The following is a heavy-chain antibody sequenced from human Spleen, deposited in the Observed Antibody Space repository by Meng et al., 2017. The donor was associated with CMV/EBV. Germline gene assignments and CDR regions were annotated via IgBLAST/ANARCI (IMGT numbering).Heavy chain of an antibody. CDR1: GFTFSTYW. J-gene: IGHJ6*02. D-gene: IGHD3-3*01. V-gene: IGHV3-74*01. Sequence: GESLKISCAASGFTFSTYWMHWVRQVPGKGLVWVSRINSDGSITTYADSVKGRFTISRDNAKNTLYLQMNSLKTEDTAVYYCTTDPVHFGVVTTTYYYYGMDVWGQGTTVTVSS. CDR2: INSDGSIT. CDR3: TTDPVHFGVVTTTYYYYGMDV.